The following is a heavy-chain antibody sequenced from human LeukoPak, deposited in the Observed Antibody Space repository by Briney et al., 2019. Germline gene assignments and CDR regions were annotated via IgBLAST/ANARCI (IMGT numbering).Heavy chain of an antibody. CDR1: GGSINSGSYY. D-gene: IGHD6-13*01. CDR2: IYTSGST. J-gene: IGHJ4*02. CDR3: ARGGDSSSFLKGSYYFDY. V-gene: IGHV4-61*02. Sequence: SETLSLTCTVSGGSINSGSYYWSRIRQPAGKGLEWIGRIYTSGSTNYNPSLKSRVTISVDTSKNQFSLKLSSVTAADTAVYYCARGGDSSSFLKGSYYFDYWGQGTLVTVSS.